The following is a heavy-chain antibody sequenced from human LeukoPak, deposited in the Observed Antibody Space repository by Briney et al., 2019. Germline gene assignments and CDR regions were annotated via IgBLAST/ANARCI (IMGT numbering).Heavy chain of an antibody. V-gene: IGHV3-53*01. Sequence: GGSLRLSCAASGFTVSSNSMSWVRQAPGKGLEWVSFIYSDNTHYSDSVKGRFTISRDNSKNTLYLQMNSLRAEDTAVYYCARRAGAYSHPYDYWGQGALVTVSS. CDR3: ARRAGAYSHPYDY. CDR1: GFTVSSNS. J-gene: IGHJ4*02. CDR2: IYSDNT. D-gene: IGHD4/OR15-4a*01.